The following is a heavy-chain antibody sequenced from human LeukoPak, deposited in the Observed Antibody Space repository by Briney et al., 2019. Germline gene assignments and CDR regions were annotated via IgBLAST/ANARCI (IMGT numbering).Heavy chain of an antibody. CDR2: IYSGGAT. J-gene: IGHJ3*02. Sequence: GGSLRLSCAASGFTVSGNYMSWVRQAPGLGLEWVSVIYSGGATFYADSVKGRFTISRDNSKNTLYLQMNSLRAEDTAVYYCARGLTIDDAFDIWGQGTMVTVSS. CDR1: GFTVSGNY. D-gene: IGHD3-3*01. V-gene: IGHV3-66*01. CDR3: ARGLTIDDAFDI.